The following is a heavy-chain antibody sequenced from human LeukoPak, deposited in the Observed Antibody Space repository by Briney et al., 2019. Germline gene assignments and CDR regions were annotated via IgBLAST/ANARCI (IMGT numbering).Heavy chain of an antibody. D-gene: IGHD5-18*01. CDR1: GSSITSNSYS. Sequence: KPSETLSLTCTVSGSSITSNSYSWGWIRQPPGKGLQWIVTLSHAGTNYYNPSLKSRVTMPVDRSKNQFSLKLTSVTATDTAVYYCARLRGGVQLWGDWGQGTLVTVSS. V-gene: IGHV4-39*01. CDR2: LSHAGTN. CDR3: ARLRGGVQLWGD. J-gene: IGHJ4*02.